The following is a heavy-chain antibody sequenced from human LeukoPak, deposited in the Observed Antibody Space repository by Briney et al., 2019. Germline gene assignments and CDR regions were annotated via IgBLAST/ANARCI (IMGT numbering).Heavy chain of an antibody. CDR1: GYTFTTYY. J-gene: IGHJ4*02. V-gene: IGHV1-46*01. CDR3: VXXXXPGYFDY. Sequence: ASVKVSCKASGYTFTTYYMHWVRQAPGQGLEWMGIIDPSSGATTYAQKFQGRVTMTRDTSTSTVYMELSSLRSEDTAVSYCVXXXXPGYFDYSGRGTLVTVSS. CDR2: IDPSSGAT.